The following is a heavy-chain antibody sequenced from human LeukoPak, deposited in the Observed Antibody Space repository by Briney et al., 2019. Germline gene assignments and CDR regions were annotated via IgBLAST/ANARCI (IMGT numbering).Heavy chain of an antibody. J-gene: IGHJ3*02. CDR1: GGTFSSYA. Sequence: VKVSCKASGGTFSSYAISWVRQAPGQGLEWMGRIIPILGIANYAQKFQGRVTITADKSTSTAYMELSSLRSEDTAVYYCARDLGHRIQPNDAFDIWGQGTMVTVSS. CDR3: ARDLGHRIQPNDAFDI. CDR2: IIPILGIA. D-gene: IGHD5-18*01. V-gene: IGHV1-69*04.